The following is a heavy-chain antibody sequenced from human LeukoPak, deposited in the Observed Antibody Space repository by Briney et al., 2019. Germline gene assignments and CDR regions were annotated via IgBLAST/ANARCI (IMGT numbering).Heavy chain of an antibody. CDR2: ISGSGGST. CDR1: GFTFATYW. D-gene: IGHD5-24*01. J-gene: IGHJ4*02. CDR3: AKPASRGWLQFFFDY. V-gene: IGHV3-23*01. Sequence: GGSLRLSCTASGFTFATYWMSWVRQAPGKGLEWVSAISGSGGSTYYADSVKGRFTISRDNSKNTLYLQMNSLRAEDTAVYYCAKPASRGWLQFFFDYWGQGTLVTVSS.